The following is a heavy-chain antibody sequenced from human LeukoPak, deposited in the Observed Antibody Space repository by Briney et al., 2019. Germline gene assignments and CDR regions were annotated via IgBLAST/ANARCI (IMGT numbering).Heavy chain of an antibody. CDR2: IYWDDDK. V-gene: IGHV2-5*02. J-gene: IGHJ4*02. Sequence: SGPTLVKPTQTLTLTCTFSGFSLSTSGVGVGWIRQPPGKALEWLALIYWDDDKRYSPSLKSRLTITKDTSKNQVVLTMTNMDPVDTATYYCAHSGDYYGSGSTDFDYWGQGTLVTVSS. CDR1: GFSLSTSGVG. CDR3: AHSGDYYGSGSTDFDY. D-gene: IGHD3-10*01.